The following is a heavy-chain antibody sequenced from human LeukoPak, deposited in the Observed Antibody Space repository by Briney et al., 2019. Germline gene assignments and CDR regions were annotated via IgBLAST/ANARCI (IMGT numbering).Heavy chain of an antibody. CDR3: ARDRVPYGSGTQGFDY. D-gene: IGHD3-10*01. CDR2: ISSSSSYI. V-gene: IGHV3-21*01. J-gene: IGHJ4*02. CDR1: GFTFSSYS. Sequence: GGSLRLSCAASGFTFSSYSMNWVRQAPGKGLEWVSSISSSSSYIYYADSVKGRFTISRDNAKNSLYLQMNSLRAEDTAVYYCARDRVPYGSGTQGFDYWGQGTLVTVSS.